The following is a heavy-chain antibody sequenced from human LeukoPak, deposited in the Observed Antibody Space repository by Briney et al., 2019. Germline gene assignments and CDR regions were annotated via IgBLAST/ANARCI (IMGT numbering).Heavy chain of an antibody. CDR2: INPHSGKT. CDR3: ARLSSHYGDYKVDP. V-gene: IGHV1-8*01. J-gene: IGHJ5*02. Sequence: ASVKVSCKTSGYPFRNYDINWVRQATGQGLEWMGWINPHSGKTGYAQKFQGRVTMTTDTSASTAYMELSSLRSEDTAVYYCARLSSHYGDYKVDPWGQGTLVTVS. D-gene: IGHD4-17*01. CDR1: GYPFRNYD.